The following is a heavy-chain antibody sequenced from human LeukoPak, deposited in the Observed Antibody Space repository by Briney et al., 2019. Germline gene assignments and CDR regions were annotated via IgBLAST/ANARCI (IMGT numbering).Heavy chain of an antibody. D-gene: IGHD1-14*01. V-gene: IGHV3-43*02. J-gene: IGHJ4*02. CDR3: AKRSGSPHNFDY. CDR2: ISGDGGTT. Sequence: GGSPRLSCAASGFNFDVHAMNWVRQVPGKALEWVALISGDGGTTHYADSVKGRFTISRDNSRNSFYLQMKSLRIEDTALYYCAKRSGSPHNFDYWGQGTLVTVSS. CDR1: GFNFDVHA.